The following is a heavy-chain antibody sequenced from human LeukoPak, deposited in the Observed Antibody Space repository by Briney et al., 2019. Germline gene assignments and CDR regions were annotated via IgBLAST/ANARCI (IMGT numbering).Heavy chain of an antibody. V-gene: IGHV1-2*02. CDR1: GYTFTCYY. CDR3: AKTDSSSLGF. CDR2: INPNSGCT. J-gene: IGHJ4*02. D-gene: IGHD6-6*01. Sequence: ASVKVSCKASGYTFTCYYMHWVRQAPGQGLEWMGWINPNSGCTNYAQKFQGRLTMTRDTSISTAYMELSRLRSDDTAVYYCAKTDSSSLGFWGQGTLVTVSS.